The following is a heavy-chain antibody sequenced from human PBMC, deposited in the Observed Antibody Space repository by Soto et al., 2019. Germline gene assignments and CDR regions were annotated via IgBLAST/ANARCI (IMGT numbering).Heavy chain of an antibody. CDR1: GYTFTSYD. Sequence: QVQLVQSGAEVKKPGASVKVSCKASGYTFTSYDINRVRQATGQGLEWMGGRNPNSGNTGYAQKFQGRVTMTRNTSISTAYIELSSLRSEDTAVYYCSSSYSSGHPDAFDIWGQGTMVTVSS. J-gene: IGHJ3*02. CDR2: RNPNSGNT. CDR3: SSSYSSGHPDAFDI. D-gene: IGHD6-19*01. V-gene: IGHV1-8*01.